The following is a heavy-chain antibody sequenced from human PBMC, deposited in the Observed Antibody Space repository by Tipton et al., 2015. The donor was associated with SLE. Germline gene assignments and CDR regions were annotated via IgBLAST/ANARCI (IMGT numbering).Heavy chain of an antibody. V-gene: IGHV4-4*02. CDR2: VYHSGST. CDR1: GGSISSSHW. J-gene: IGHJ3*02. D-gene: IGHD3-9*01. CDR3: ARRNYDVLTGYYDAFDI. Sequence: TLSLTCAVSGGSISSSHWWSWVRQSPGKGLEWIGEVYHSGSTNYNPSLKSRVTISVDKSKNQISLKLTSVTATDTAVYNCARRNYDVLTGYYDAFDIWGQGTMVTVSS.